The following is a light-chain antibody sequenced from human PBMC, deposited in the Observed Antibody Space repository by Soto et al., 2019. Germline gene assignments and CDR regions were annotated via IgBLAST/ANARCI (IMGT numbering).Light chain of an antibody. CDR1: SSNIGAGYD. CDR3: QSYDSSLRDVV. CDR2: GNS. J-gene: IGLJ7*01. V-gene: IGLV1-40*01. Sequence: QSALTQPPSVSGAPGQRVTIPCTGSSSNIGAGYDVHWYQQLPGTAPKLLIFGNSNRPSGVPDRFSGSKSGTSASLAITGLQAEDEADYYCQSYDSSLRDVVFGGGTQLTVL.